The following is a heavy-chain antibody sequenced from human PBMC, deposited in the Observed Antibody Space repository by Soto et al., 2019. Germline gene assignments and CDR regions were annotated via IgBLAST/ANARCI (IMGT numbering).Heavy chain of an antibody. V-gene: IGHV1-18*01. J-gene: IGHJ3*02. CDR2: ISAYHGNT. Sequence: ASVKVSCKASGYTFTSYGISWVRQAPGQGLEWMGWISAYHGNTNYAQKLQGEVTMTTDTSTSTAYMELRSLRSYGTAVYYSARGERGATRRLDAFDIWGQGTMVTVSS. CDR1: GYTFTSYG. CDR3: ARGERGATRRLDAFDI. D-gene: IGHD1-26*01.